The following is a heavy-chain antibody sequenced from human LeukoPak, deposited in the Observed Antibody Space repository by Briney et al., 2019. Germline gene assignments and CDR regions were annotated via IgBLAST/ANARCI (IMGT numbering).Heavy chain of an antibody. CDR1: GFTFSSYG. D-gene: IGHD2-2*01. CDR2: ISYDGSNK. J-gene: IGHJ4*02. V-gene: IGHV3-30*18. CDR3: AKDRVRNLVVPAAIWFDY. Sequence: GGSLRLSCAASGFTFSSYGMHWVRQAPGKGLEWVAVISYDGSNKYYADSVKGRFTISRDNSKNTLYLQMNSLRAEDTAVYYCAKDRVRNLVVPAAIWFDYWGQGTLVTVSS.